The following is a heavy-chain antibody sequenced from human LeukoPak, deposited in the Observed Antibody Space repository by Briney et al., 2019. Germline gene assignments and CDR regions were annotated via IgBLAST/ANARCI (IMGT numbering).Heavy chain of an antibody. D-gene: IGHD3-22*01. CDR2: IYYSGST. V-gene: IGHV4-59*01. CDR3: ASFFDYYDSSDGAFDI. Sequence: SETLSLTCTVSGGSISSYYWSWIRQPPGKGLEWIGYIYYSGSTNYNPSLKSRVTISVGTSKNQFSLKLSSVTAADTAVYYCASFFDYYDSSDGAFDIWGQGTMVTVSS. CDR1: GGSISSYY. J-gene: IGHJ3*02.